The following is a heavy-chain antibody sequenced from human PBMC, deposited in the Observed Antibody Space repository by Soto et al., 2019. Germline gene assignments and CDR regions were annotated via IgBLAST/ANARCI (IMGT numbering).Heavy chain of an antibody. CDR3: ARDPVRDTIFGVGPPDGMDA. Sequence: ASVKVSCKASGHTFTSYYMHWVRQAHGRGLELMGIINPSGGSTSYAQKFQGRVTMTRDTSTSTVYMELSSLRSDDTAVYYCARDPVRDTIFGVGPPDGMDAWGQGTTVTVSS. J-gene: IGHJ6*02. CDR2: INPSGGST. CDR1: GHTFTSYY. V-gene: IGHV1-46*01. D-gene: IGHD3-3*01.